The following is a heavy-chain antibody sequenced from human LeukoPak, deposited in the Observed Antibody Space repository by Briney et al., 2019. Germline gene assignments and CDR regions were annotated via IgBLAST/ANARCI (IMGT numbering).Heavy chain of an antibody. CDR3: ARDVEADAFDI. CDR1: GFTFSKYY. CDR2: INSDGSST. J-gene: IGHJ3*02. V-gene: IGHV3-74*01. Sequence: GGSLRLSCAASGFTFSKYYLNWVRQAPGKGLVWVSRINSDGSSTSYPDSVKGRFTISRDNAKNTLYLQMNSLRAEDTAVYYCARDVEADAFDIWGQGTMVTVSS. D-gene: IGHD5-24*01.